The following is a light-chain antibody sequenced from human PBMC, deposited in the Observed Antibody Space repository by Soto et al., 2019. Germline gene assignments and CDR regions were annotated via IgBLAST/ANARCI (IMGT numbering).Light chain of an antibody. V-gene: IGLV2-14*01. CDR2: EVI. Sequence: QSVLTQPASVSGSPGQSITISCTGTSSDVGGYNYVSWYQQHPGKAPKLMIYEVIHRPSGVSNRFSGSKSGNTASLTFSGLQAEDEPDYYCSSYTRSGTLGVFGGGTKLTVL. CDR3: SSYTRSGTLGV. J-gene: IGLJ3*02. CDR1: SSDVGGYNY.